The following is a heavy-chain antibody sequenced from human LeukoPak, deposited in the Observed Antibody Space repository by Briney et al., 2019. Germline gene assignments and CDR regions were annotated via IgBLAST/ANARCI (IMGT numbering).Heavy chain of an antibody. CDR2: TYISGDT. Sequence: TSETLSLTCTVSGYSISSVYWSWIRQPPGKGLEVIGYTYISGDTNYNPSLKGRVTIPLDTSKNQLSLKMTSVTAADTAVYYCARTARVFDSWGQGTLVTVSS. V-gene: IGHV4-4*09. CDR1: GYSISSVY. D-gene: IGHD5-18*01. CDR3: ARTARVFDS. J-gene: IGHJ4*02.